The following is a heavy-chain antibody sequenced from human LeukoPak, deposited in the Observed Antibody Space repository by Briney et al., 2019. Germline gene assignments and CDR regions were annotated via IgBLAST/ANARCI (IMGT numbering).Heavy chain of an antibody. V-gene: IGHV3-23*01. D-gene: IGHD3-10*01. CDR2: IRGGGGVT. CDR1: GFTFDNYA. Sequence: PGRSLRLSCAASGFTFDNYAMNWVRQAPGKGLEWVSYIRGGGGVTRYSDSVKDRFTISRDNSKNTLYLQMNSLRAEDTAIYYCAKCSASYYNDAFDIWGRGTMVTVSS. CDR3: AKCSASYYNDAFDI. J-gene: IGHJ3*02.